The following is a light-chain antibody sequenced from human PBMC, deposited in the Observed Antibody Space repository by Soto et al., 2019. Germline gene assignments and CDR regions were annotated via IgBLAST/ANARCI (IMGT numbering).Light chain of an antibody. CDR2: DAS. Sequence: DIQMTQSPSTLSASVGDRVTITCRASQSISSWLAWYQQKPGKAPKLLIYDASSLESGVPSRFSGSGSGTGFTLTISSLQPDDFATYYCQQYNNYSPPTFGGGTRVDIK. J-gene: IGKJ4*01. CDR1: QSISSW. CDR3: QQYNNYSPPT. V-gene: IGKV1-5*01.